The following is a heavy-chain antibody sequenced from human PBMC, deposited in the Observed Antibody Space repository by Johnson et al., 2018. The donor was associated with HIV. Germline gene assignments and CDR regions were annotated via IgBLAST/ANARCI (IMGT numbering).Heavy chain of an antibody. Sequence: VQLVESGGGVVRRGGSLRLSCAASGFPFDDYGLSWVRQAPGKGLAWVSGIGPAGDTYYTDSVKGRLPVSRDNSKNALYLQMNSLRAEDTAVYYCARGLDSGSSWFGAFDIWGQGTMVTVSS. CDR1: GFPFDDYG. V-gene: IGHV3-20*04. CDR3: ARGLDSGSSWFGAFDI. J-gene: IGHJ3*02. CDR2: IGPAGDT. D-gene: IGHD6-13*01.